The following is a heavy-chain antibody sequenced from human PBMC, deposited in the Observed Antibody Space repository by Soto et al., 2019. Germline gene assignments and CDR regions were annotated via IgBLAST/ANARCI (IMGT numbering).Heavy chain of an antibody. J-gene: IGHJ4*02. V-gene: IGHV4-39*01. CDR1: GGSFSSSNYY. CDR2: VFYSGNT. CDR3: ARTVGPRVIGYDGGDFRRTIDS. Sequence: PSETLSLTCSVSGGSFSSSNYYWGWIRQNPHQDLEWAGSVFYSGNTYSNPSLKSRVNIYVDTSKNQFSLRLTSGSAEDTAVYFCARTVGPRVIGYDGGDFRRTIDSWRQGILVPVSS. D-gene: IGHD2-21*01.